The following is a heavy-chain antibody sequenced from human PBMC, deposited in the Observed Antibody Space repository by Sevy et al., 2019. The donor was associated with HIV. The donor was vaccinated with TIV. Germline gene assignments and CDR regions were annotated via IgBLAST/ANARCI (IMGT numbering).Heavy chain of an antibody. CDR1: GFTFSNFG. J-gene: IGHJ4*02. CDR2: VYYDGKNA. D-gene: IGHD1-26*01. CDR3: ARDLEEWELRYLGY. V-gene: IGHV3-33*01. Sequence: GGSLRLSCAASGFTFSNFGMHWARQAPGGGLEWLAIVYYDGKNAYYADSVKGRFSISRDNSKNILYLQMNSLRAEDTAMYYCARDLEEWELRYLGYWGQGTLVTVSS.